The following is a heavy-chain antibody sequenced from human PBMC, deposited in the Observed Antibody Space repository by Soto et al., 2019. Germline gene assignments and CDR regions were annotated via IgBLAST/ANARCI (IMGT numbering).Heavy chain of an antibody. D-gene: IGHD1-26*01. J-gene: IGHJ2*01. CDR3: ARRGSLHWYLDL. V-gene: IGHV3-74*01. CDR1: GFTFSSYW. CDR2: INSDGSNT. Sequence: HWWSMRLSCAASGFTFSSYWMHWFRQAPGKGLVWVSRINSDGSNTNYADSVKGRFTISRDNAKNTLYLQMNSLRAEDTAVYYCARRGSLHWYLDLWGHGTLVTVSS.